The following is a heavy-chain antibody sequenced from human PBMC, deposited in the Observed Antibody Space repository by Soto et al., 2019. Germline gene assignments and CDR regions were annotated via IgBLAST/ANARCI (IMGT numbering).Heavy chain of an antibody. CDR3: ARDRRWDTAMVPPFDY. CDR1: GFTFSDYY. D-gene: IGHD5-18*01. J-gene: IGHJ4*02. Sequence: GGSLRLSCAASGFTFSDYYMSWIRQAPGKGLEWVSYISSSSSYTNYADSVKGRFTISRDNAKNSLYLQMNSLRAEDTAVYYCARDRRWDTAMVPPFDYWGQGTLVTVSS. V-gene: IGHV3-11*06. CDR2: ISSSSSYT.